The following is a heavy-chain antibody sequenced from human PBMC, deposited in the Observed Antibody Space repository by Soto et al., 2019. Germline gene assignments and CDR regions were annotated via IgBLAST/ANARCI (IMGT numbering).Heavy chain of an antibody. CDR1: GFTFSGSA. Sequence: GGSLRLSCAASGFTFSGSAMHWVRQASGKGLEWVGRIRSKTNSYATAYAASVKGRFTISRDDSKNTAYLQMNSLKTEDTAVYYCTRETLAGSRLYSGYDPIHYMDVWGRGTTVTVSS. J-gene: IGHJ6*03. V-gene: IGHV3-73*01. D-gene: IGHD5-12*01. CDR2: IRSKTNSYAT. CDR3: TRETLAGSRLYSGYDPIHYMDV.